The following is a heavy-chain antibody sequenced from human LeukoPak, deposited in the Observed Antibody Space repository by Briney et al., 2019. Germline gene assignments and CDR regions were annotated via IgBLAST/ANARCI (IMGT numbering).Heavy chain of an antibody. CDR1: GFTFSSYG. V-gene: IGHV3-30*03. CDR2: ISYDGSNK. J-gene: IGHJ4*02. Sequence: PGGSLRLSCAASGFTFSSYGMHWVRQAPGKGLEWVAVISYDGSNKYYADSVKGRFTISRDNSKNTLYLQMNSLRAEDTAVYYCARDFRSSSWYIGDYWGQGAQVTVSP. D-gene: IGHD6-13*01. CDR3: ARDFRSSSWYIGDY.